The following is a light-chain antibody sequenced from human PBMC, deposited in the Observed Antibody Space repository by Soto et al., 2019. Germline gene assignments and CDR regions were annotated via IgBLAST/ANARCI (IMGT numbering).Light chain of an antibody. J-gene: IGLJ1*01. V-gene: IGLV2-14*01. CDR3: NSYTSSTTYV. Sequence: QSALTQPASVSGSPGQSITISCTGTSSDVGGYNYVSWYQHHPGKAPKLMIYEVNNRPSGVSNRFSGSKSGNVASLTISGLQAEDEADYYCNSYTSSTTYVFGAGTKLTVL. CDR1: SSDVGGYNY. CDR2: EVN.